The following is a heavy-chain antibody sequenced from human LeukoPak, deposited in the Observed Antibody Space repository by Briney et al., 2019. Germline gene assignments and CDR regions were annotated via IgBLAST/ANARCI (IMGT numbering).Heavy chain of an antibody. CDR2: ISSSSSYI. J-gene: IGHJ4*02. V-gene: IGHV3-21*01. D-gene: IGHD3-3*01. CDR1: GFTFSSYS. Sequence: GGSLRLSCAASGFTFSSYSMNWVRQAPGKGLEWVSSISSSSSYIHYADSVKGRFTISRDNAKNSLYLQMNSLRAEDTAVYYCARDGGDTYYDFWSGYSRPSVDYWGQGTLVTVSS. CDR3: ARDGGDTYYDFWSGYSRPSVDY.